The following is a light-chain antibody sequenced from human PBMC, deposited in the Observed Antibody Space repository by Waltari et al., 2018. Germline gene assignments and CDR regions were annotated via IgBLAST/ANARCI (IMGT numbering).Light chain of an antibody. V-gene: IGLV2-14*03. CDR2: DDS. J-gene: IGLJ1*01. CDR3: DSKSSSSPHV. CDR1: SSDIGTYNY. Sequence: QSALTQPASVSGSPGQSITVSCTGTSSDIGTYNYVSWYQQHPGNAPKLMLYDDSSRPSGFSNRFSGSKSVNTASLTISGLQAEDSADYYCDSKSSSSPHVFGTGTKVTVL.